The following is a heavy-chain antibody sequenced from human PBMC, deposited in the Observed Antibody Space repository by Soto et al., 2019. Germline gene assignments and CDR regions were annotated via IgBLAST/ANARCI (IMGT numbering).Heavy chain of an antibody. CDR1: GGTFSSYA. CDR2: IIPIFGTA. V-gene: IGHV1-69*01. CDR3: PRGLRQLVPYGY. Sequence: QVQLVQSGAEVKKPGSSVKVSCKASGGTFSSYAISWVRQAPGQGLEWMGGIIPIFGTANYAQKFEGRVTITADESTSTAYMELSSLRSEDTAVYFCPRGLRQLVPYGYWGQRTLVTVSS. J-gene: IGHJ4*02. D-gene: IGHD6-6*01.